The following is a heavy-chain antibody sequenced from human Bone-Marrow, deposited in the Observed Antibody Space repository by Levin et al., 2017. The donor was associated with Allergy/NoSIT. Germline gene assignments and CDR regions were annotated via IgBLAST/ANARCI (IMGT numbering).Heavy chain of an antibody. D-gene: IGHD6-13*01. V-gene: IGHV3-33*01. J-gene: IGHJ4*02. CDR3: ATKAAVSQFDY. CDR2: IWYDGSGK. CDR1: GFSFSTYA. Sequence: PGGSLRLSCAASGFSFSTYAMYWVRQAPGKGLEWVSVIWYDGSGKFYADSVKGRFTISRDNSKNTLYLQMNSLRAEETAFYYCATKAAVSQFDYWGQGVLVTVTS.